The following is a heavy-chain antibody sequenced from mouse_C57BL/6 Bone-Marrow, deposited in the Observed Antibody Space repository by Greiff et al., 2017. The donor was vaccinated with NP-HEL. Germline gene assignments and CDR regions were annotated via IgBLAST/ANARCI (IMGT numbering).Heavy chain of an antibody. Sequence: QVQLQQSGPGLVQPSQSLSITCTVSGFSLTSYGVHWVRQSPGKGLEWLGVIWRGGSTDYNAAFMSRLSITKDNSKSQVFFKMNSLQADDTAIYYCAKTDYYGSSSNWYFDVWGTGTTVTVSS. V-gene: IGHV2-5*01. J-gene: IGHJ1*03. D-gene: IGHD1-1*01. CDR3: AKTDYYGSSSNWYFDV. CDR2: IWRGGST. CDR1: GFSLTSYG.